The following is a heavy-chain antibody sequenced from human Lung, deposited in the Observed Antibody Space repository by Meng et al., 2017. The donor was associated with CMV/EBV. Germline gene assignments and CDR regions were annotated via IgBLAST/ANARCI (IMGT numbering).Heavy chain of an antibody. J-gene: IGHJ4*02. CDR3: ARGVAEFLGWEMGH. V-gene: IGHV3-74*01. CDR2: MKSDENRI. Sequence: VCRVASGGGVVQPGGSLRLSCEGSGFTISTHWMHWARQVPGKGLEWVSRMKSDENRINYADSVKGRFTISRDNDKNTVYLQMNSLRAEDTAVYYCARGVAEFLGWEMGHWGQGTLVTVSS. CDR1: GFTISTHW. D-gene: IGHD1-26*01.